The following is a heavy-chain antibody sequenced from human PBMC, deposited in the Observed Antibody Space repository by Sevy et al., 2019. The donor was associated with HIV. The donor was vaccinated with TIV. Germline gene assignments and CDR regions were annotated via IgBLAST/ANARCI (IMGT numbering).Heavy chain of an antibody. V-gene: IGHV3-11*01. D-gene: IGHD4-17*01. Sequence: GGSLRLSCAASGFILSDYYMSWIRQAPGKGLEWLSYISDSDDSIYYADSVKGRFTISWEKTKNSLYLQMNSLRAEDTAVYYCAGDHVKDGDLGDYYYFAMDVWGQGTTVTVSS. J-gene: IGHJ6*02. CDR3: AGDHVKDGDLGDYYYFAMDV. CDR1: GFILSDYY. CDR2: ISDSDDSI.